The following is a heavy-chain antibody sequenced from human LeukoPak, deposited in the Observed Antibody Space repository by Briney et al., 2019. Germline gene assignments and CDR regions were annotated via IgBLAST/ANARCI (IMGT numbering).Heavy chain of an antibody. CDR3: ARHVLNGGLYYFDY. J-gene: IGHJ4*02. CDR2: IYYSGST. V-gene: IGHV4-39*01. D-gene: IGHD4-23*01. CDR1: GGSISSSSYY. Sequence: SETLSLTCTVSGGSISSSSYYWGWIRQPPGKGLGWIGSIYYSGSTYYNPSFKSRVTISVDTSKNQFSLKLSSVTAADTAVYYCARHVLNGGLYYFDYWGQGTLVTVSS.